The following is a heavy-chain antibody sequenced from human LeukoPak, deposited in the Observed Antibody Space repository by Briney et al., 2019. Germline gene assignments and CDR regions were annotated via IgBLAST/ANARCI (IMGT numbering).Heavy chain of an antibody. CDR2: IYSGGST. CDR3: ARSNGGYYYYGMDV. CDR1: GFTVSSNY. Sequence: GGSLRLSCAASGFTVSSNYMSWVRQAPGKGLEWVSVIYSGGSTYYADSVEGRFTISRDNSKNTLYLQMNSLRAEDTAVYYCARSNGGYYYYGMDVWGQGTTVTVSS. D-gene: IGHD2-15*01. J-gene: IGHJ6*02. V-gene: IGHV3-66*01.